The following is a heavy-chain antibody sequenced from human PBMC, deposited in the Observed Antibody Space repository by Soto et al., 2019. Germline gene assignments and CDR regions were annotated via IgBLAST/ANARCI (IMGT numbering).Heavy chain of an antibody. D-gene: IGHD3-16*01. CDR2: INPDGGRT. CDR3: PRVKLGSYDWFDP. V-gene: IGHV3-74*01. Sequence: EVQLVESGGGLVQPGGSLRLSCAASGFTFSNYWMHWVRQGPGKGLMWVSRINPDGGRTTYADSVKGRFAIFRDNARNTLYLQIDSLRAEDTGIYYCPRVKLGSYDWFDPWGQGTLVSVSS. J-gene: IGHJ5*02. CDR1: GFTFSNYW.